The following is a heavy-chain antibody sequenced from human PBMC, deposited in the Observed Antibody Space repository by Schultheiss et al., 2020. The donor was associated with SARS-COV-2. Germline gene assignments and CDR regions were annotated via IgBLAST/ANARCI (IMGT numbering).Heavy chain of an antibody. CDR1: GFTFSNYE. D-gene: IGHD1-1*01. CDR2: ISSSGMTI. V-gene: IGHV3-48*03. CDR3: ARDGALEGSDY. J-gene: IGHJ4*02. Sequence: GGSLRLSCAVSGFTFSNYEMNWIRQAPGKGLEWVSYISSSGMTIHYADSVKGRFTISRDNTKNALYLQMNSLRAEDTALYYCARDGALEGSDYWGQGTLVTVSS.